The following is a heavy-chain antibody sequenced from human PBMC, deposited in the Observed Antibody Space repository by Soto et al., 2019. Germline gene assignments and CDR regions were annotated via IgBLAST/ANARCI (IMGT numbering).Heavy chain of an antibody. J-gene: IGHJ4*02. CDR2: IYYSGST. CDR3: ARAPDDYSNFDY. Sequence: SETLSLTCTVSGGSISSYYWSWIRQHPGKGLEWIGYIYYSGSTYYNPSLKSRVTISVDTSKNQFSLKLSSVTAADTAVYYCARAPDDYSNFDYWGQGTLVTVSS. CDR1: GGSISSYY. D-gene: IGHD4-4*01. V-gene: IGHV4-59*06.